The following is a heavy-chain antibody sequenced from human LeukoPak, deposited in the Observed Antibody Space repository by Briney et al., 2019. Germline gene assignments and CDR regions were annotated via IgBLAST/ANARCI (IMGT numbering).Heavy chain of an antibody. J-gene: IGHJ4*02. CDR3: AKRTSSRAFDY. CDR2: IAGSGGST. D-gene: IGHD6-13*01. Sequence: GGSLRLSCAASGFIFNTYAMSWVRQAPGKGLEWVSAIAGSGGSTYYTDSVKGRFTIFRDNSKNTLYLHMNSLRGEDTAVYYCAKRTSSRAFDYWGQGTPVTVSS. CDR1: GFIFNTYA. V-gene: IGHV3-23*01.